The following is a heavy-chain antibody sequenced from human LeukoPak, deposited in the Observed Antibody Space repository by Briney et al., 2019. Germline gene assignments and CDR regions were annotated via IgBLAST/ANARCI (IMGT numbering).Heavy chain of an antibody. J-gene: IGHJ5*02. D-gene: IGHD2-2*01. CDR3: ARGGGTKRKLIVVVPAARWKNWFDP. V-gene: IGHV4-34*01. CDR2: INHSGST. CDR1: GGSFSGYY. Sequence: SETLSLTCAVYGGSFSGYYWSWIRQPPGKGLEWIGEINHSGSTNCNPSLKSRVTISVDTSKNQFSLKLSSVTAADTAVYYCARGGGTKRKLIVVVPAARWKNWFDPWGQGTLVTVSS.